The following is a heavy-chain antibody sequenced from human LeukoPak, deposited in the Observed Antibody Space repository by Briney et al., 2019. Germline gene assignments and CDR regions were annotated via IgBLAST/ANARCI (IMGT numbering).Heavy chain of an antibody. CDR1: GGSVSGYY. J-gene: IGHJ4*02. V-gene: IGHV4-34*01. CDR3: ARGPPADYYDRSGFYPCFDY. CDR2: INHSGST. D-gene: IGHD3-22*01. Sequence: PSETLSLTCAVYGGSVSGYYWSWIRRPPGKGLEWIGEINHSGSTNYNPSLKSRVTISVDMSKDQFSLKLGSVTAADTAVYYCARGPPADYYDRSGFYPCFDYWGQGALVTVSS.